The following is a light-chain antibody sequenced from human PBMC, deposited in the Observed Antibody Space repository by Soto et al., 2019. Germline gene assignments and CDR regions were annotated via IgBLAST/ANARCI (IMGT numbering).Light chain of an antibody. CDR2: EVT. V-gene: IGLV2-8*01. J-gene: IGLJ3*02. CDR3: NSFAGSSHVL. Sequence: QSALTQPPSASGSPGQSVAISCTGTSSDVGGYNYVSWYQQHPGKAPKLMIYEVTKRPSGVPYRFSGSKSGNTASLTVSDLQAEDEADYYCNSFAGSSHVLFGGGTKLTVL. CDR1: SSDVGGYNY.